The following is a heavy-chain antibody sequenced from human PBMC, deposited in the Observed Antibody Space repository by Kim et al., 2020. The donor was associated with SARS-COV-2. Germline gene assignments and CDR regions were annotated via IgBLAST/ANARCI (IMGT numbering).Heavy chain of an antibody. CDR2: INSDGSST. J-gene: IGHJ4*02. D-gene: IGHD5-18*01. V-gene: IGHV3-74*01. CDR3: VMDTAMVQPLDY. Sequence: GGSLRLSCAASGFTFSSYWMHWVRQAPGKGLVWVSRINSDGSSTSYADSVKGRFTISRDNAKNTLYLQMNSLRAEDTAVYYCVMDTAMVQPLDYWGQGTLVTVSS. CDR1: GFTFSSYW.